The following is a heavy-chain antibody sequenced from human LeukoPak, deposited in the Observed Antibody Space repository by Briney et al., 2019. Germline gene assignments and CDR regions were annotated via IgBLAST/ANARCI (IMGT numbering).Heavy chain of an antibody. V-gene: IGHV4-59*12. Sequence: SETLSLTCTVSGDSISNYYWSWIRQPPGKGLDWIGYIFYSGSTNYNPSLKSRVTMSVDTSKSQFSLKLSSVTAADTAVYYCAREEYYYDSSGLYLSWFDPWGQGTLVTVSS. CDR2: IFYSGST. D-gene: IGHD3-22*01. J-gene: IGHJ5*02. CDR1: GDSISNYY. CDR3: AREEYYYDSSGLYLSWFDP.